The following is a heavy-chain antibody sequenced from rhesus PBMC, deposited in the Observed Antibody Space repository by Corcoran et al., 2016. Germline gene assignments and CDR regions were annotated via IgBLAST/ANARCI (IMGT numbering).Heavy chain of an antibody. CDR1: GFTFSSYG. CDR2: ISYDGSKK. Sequence: EVQLVESGGGLVQPGGSLRLSCAASGFTFSSYGMHWVRQAPGKGLVWVAVISYDGSKKYYAESGKERFTISRDKSKNMLYLQMNNLKVEDTAVYYCARTHSGSYYYSDYWGQGVLVTVSS. V-gene: IGHV3-54*02. CDR3: ARTHSGSYYYSDY. J-gene: IGHJ4*01. D-gene: IGHD3-16*01.